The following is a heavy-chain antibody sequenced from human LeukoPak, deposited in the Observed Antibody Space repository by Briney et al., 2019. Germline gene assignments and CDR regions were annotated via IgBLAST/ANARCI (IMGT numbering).Heavy chain of an antibody. CDR3: ARKSGSINWFDP. Sequence: ASVKVSCKASGYTFTGYYMHWVRQAPGPGLEWMGRINPTSGGTNYAQKFQGRVTMTRDTSISTAYMELSRLRSDDTAVYYCARKSGSINWFDPWGQGTLVTVSS. V-gene: IGHV1-2*06. D-gene: IGHD1-26*01. CDR1: GYTFTGYY. CDR2: INPTSGGT. J-gene: IGHJ5*02.